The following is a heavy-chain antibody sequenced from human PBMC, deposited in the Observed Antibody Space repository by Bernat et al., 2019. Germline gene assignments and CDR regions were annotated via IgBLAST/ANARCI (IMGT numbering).Heavy chain of an antibody. CDR2: IKQDGSEK. CDR3: ARAGERYGDYYDY. V-gene: IGHV3-7*03. J-gene: IGHJ4*02. CDR1: GFTFSSYW. D-gene: IGHD3-16*01. Sequence: EVQLVESWGGLVQPGGSLRLSCAASGFTFSSYWMSWVRQAPGKGLEWVANIKQDGSEKYYVDSVKGRFTISRDNAKNSLYLQMNSLRAEDTAVYYCARAGERYGDYYDYWGQGTLVTVSS.